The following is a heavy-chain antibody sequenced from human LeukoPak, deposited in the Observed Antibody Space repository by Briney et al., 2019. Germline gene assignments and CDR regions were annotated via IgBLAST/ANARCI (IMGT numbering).Heavy chain of an antibody. D-gene: IGHD4-17*01. CDR1: GFTFSGSA. Sequence: GGSLELSCAASGFTFSGSAMHWVRQASGKGLEWVGHIRTKTNSYATAYAASVKGRFTISRDDSKNTAYLQMNSLKTEDTAVYYCTRLDYGALYNYGMDVWGQGTTVTVSS. J-gene: IGHJ6*02. V-gene: IGHV3-73*01. CDR3: TRLDYGALYNYGMDV. CDR2: IRTKTNSYAT.